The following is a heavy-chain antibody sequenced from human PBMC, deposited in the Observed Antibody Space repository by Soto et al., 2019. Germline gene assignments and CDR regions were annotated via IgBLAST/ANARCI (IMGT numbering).Heavy chain of an antibody. CDR3: VRRSSYDFWSGYYPPYYYYYYMDV. CDR1: GYTFTSYG. V-gene: IGHV1-18*01. D-gene: IGHD3-3*01. J-gene: IGHJ6*03. Sequence: QVQLVQSGAEVKKPGASVKVSCKASGYTFTSYGISWVRQAPGQGLEWMGWISAYNGNTNYAQKLQGRVTMTTDTSTSTAYMELRSLRSDDTAVYYCVRRSSYDFWSGYYPPYYYYYYMDVWGKGTTVTVSS. CDR2: ISAYNGNT.